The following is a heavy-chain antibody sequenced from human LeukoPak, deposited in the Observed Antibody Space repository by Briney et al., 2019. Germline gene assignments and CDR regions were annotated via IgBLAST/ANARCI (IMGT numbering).Heavy chain of an antibody. J-gene: IGHJ3*02. CDR1: DDSFSSHY. V-gene: IGHV4-59*11. D-gene: IGHD4-17*01. Sequence: SETLSLTCAVSDDSFSSHYWTWIRQPPGKGLEWIGYITYIGSTNYNPSLKSRVTISIDTSKNQFSLKLSSVTAADTAVYYCARDLVTVTKGFDIWGQGTMVSVSS. CDR3: ARDLVTVTKGFDI. CDR2: ITYIGST.